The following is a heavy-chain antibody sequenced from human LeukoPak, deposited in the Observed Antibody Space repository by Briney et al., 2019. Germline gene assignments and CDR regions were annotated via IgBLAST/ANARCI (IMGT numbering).Heavy chain of an antibody. Sequence: ASVKVSCKASGYTFTIHYMHWVRQAPGQGLECMGIINPSDGSTNYARNFQGRVTMTRDTSTSTVYMELSSLRSEDTAVYYCARVVADSSGWETLDYRGQGTLVTVSS. CDR2: INPSDGST. J-gene: IGHJ4*02. CDR1: GYTFTIHY. CDR3: ARVVADSSGWETLDY. V-gene: IGHV1-46*01. D-gene: IGHD6-19*01.